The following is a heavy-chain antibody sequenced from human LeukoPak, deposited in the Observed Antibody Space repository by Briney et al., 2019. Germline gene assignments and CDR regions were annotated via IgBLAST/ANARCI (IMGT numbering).Heavy chain of an antibody. CDR3: ATEYSYAFDI. Sequence: GGSLRLSCAASGFTFSSYGMHWVRQAPGKGLEWVAVIWYDGSNKYYADSAKGRFTISRDNSKNTLYLQMNSLRAEDTAVYYCATEYSYAFDIWGQGTMVTVSS. CDR1: GFTFSSYG. D-gene: IGHD5-18*01. CDR2: IWYDGSNK. V-gene: IGHV3-33*01. J-gene: IGHJ3*02.